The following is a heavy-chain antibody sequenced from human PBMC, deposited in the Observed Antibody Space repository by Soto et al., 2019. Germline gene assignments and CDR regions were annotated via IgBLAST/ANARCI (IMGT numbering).Heavy chain of an antibody. V-gene: IGHV3-23*01. CDR2: ISGSGGST. CDR3: AKDYSNYVDPAYYYYGMDV. Sequence: HPGGSLRLSCAASGFTFSSYAMSWVRQAPGKGLEWVSAISGSGGSTYYADSVEGRFTISRDNSKNTLYLQMNSLRAEDTAVYYCAKDYSNYVDPAYYYYGMDVWGQGTTVTVSS. CDR1: GFTFSSYA. D-gene: IGHD4-4*01. J-gene: IGHJ6*02.